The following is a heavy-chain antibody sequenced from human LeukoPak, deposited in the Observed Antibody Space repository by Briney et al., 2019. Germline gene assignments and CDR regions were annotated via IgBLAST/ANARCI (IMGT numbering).Heavy chain of an antibody. CDR3: ARDGSKYYDFWSGYYHWFDP. CDR1: GGSISSYY. V-gene: IGHV4-4*07. D-gene: IGHD3-3*01. CDR2: IYTSGST. Sequence: SETLSLTCTVSGGSISSYYWSWIRQPAGKGLEWIGRIYTSGSTNYNPSLKSRVTMSVDTSKNQFSLKLSSVTAADTAVYYCARDGSKYYDFWSGYYHWFDPWGRGTLVTVSS. J-gene: IGHJ5*02.